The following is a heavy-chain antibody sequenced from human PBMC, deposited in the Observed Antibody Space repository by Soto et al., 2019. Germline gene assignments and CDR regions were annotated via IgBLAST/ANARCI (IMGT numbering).Heavy chain of an antibody. CDR3: GKGRSYYYYYGVDV. CDR1: GFTFSSCA. D-gene: IGHD1-26*01. CDR2: IIDSGGST. V-gene: IGHV3-23*01. Sequence: GGSLRLPCAASGFTFSSCAMGWVRQAPGKGLEWVSDIIDSGGSTYYADAVKGRFTISRDNSKSTLYPQMNSLRAEDTAVYYCGKGRSYYYYYGVDVWGQGTTVTVSS. J-gene: IGHJ6*02.